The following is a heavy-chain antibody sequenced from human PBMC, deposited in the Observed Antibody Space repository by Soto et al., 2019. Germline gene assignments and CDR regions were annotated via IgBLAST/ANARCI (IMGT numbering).Heavy chain of an antibody. CDR3: ATYSSSSGAPYYYYGMDV. CDR1: GYTFTGYY. Sequence: ASVKVSCKASGYTFTGYYMHWVRQAPGQGLEWMGWINPNSGGTNYAQKFQGRVTMTRDTSISTAYMELSRLRSGDTAVYYCATYSSSSGAPYYYYGMDVWGQGTTVTVSS. D-gene: IGHD6-6*01. CDR2: INPNSGGT. V-gene: IGHV1-2*02. J-gene: IGHJ6*02.